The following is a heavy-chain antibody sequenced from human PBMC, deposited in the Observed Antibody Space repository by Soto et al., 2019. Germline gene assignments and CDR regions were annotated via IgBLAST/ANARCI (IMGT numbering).Heavy chain of an antibody. CDR3: AKDWSHGFDP. CDR1: GFTFSSYG. V-gene: IGHV3-30*18. CDR2: ISYDGSNK. J-gene: IGHJ5*02. Sequence: PGGSLRLSCAASGFTFSSYGMHWVRQAPGKGLEWVAVISYDGSNKYYADPVKGRFTISRDNSKNTLYLQMNSLRAEDTAVYYCAKDWSHGFDPWGQGTLVTVSS.